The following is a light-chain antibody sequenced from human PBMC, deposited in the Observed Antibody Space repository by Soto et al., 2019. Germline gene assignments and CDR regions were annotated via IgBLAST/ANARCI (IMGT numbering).Light chain of an antibody. CDR2: GAS. J-gene: IGKJ1*01. Sequence: EIVLTQSPGTLSLSPGERATLSCRASQSVSSSYLAWYQQKPGQTPRLLIYGASNRATGIPDRFSGSGSGTDFTLTISSLEPEDFAVYYCQQRSNWPITFGQGTKVDIK. CDR1: QSVSSSY. CDR3: QQRSNWPIT. V-gene: IGKV3D-20*02.